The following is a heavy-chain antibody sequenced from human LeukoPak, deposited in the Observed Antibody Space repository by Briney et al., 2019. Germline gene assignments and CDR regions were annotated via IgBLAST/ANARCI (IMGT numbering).Heavy chain of an antibody. Sequence: ASVKVSGKASGYTFISYGISWVRQAPGQGLEWMGWINPYNGNTNYAQKLQGRVTMTTDTSTSTVYMELRSLRSDDTAVYYCARVAAADYFDYWGQGTLVTVSS. V-gene: IGHV1-18*01. CDR3: ARVAAADYFDY. CDR1: GYTFISYG. J-gene: IGHJ4*02. D-gene: IGHD6-13*01. CDR2: INPYNGNT.